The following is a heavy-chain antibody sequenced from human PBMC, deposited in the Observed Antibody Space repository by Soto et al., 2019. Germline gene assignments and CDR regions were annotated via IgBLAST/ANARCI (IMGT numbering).Heavy chain of an antibody. CDR1: GGSISSGGYY. CDR2: IYYSGST. D-gene: IGHD2-21*02. J-gene: IGHJ3*02. V-gene: IGHV4-31*03. CDR3: ASGVVTEPGGGAFDI. Sequence: QVQLQESGPGLVKPSQTLSLTCTVSGGSISSGGYYWSWIRQHPGKGLEWIGYIYYSGSTYYNPSLKSRVTISVDTSKNQFPLELSSVTAADTAVYFCASGVVTEPGGGAFDIWGQGTMVTVSS.